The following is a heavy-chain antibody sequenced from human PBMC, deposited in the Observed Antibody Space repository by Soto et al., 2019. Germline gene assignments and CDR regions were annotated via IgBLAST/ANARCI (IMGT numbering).Heavy chain of an antibody. CDR1: GVSIHNSHSF. Sequence: SETLSLTCAVSGVSIHNSHSFWGWIRQPPGKGLEFIANVYYSGGAHYNPSFKSRVTISVDTSKNQFSLSLKSVTAADTAVYYCASDYSGYSSDPEYYGVEVWGQGTTVTVSS. J-gene: IGHJ6*02. CDR2: VYYSGGA. V-gene: IGHV4-39*01. CDR3: ASDYSGYSSDPEYYGVEV. D-gene: IGHD3-22*01.